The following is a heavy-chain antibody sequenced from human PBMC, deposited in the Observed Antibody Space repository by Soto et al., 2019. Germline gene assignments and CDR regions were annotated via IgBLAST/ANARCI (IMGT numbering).Heavy chain of an antibody. CDR3: ASNYGSGYRAFDY. J-gene: IGHJ4*02. V-gene: IGHV1-69*02. Sequence: QVQLVQSGAEVKRPGSSVKVSCKASGDTFNFYSINWVRQAPGLGLEWMGRVNPIVSMSNYAQKFQGRVTMNADKSKSQAYMELSSLRSEDTDIYYCASNYGSGYRAFDYWGQGALVTVSS. CDR1: GDTFNFYS. D-gene: IGHD3-10*01. CDR2: VNPIVSMS.